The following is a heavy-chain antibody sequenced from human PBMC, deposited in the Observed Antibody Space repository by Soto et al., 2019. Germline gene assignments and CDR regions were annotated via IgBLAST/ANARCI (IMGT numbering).Heavy chain of an antibody. CDR3: ARAAPRCCSGGSCDSGRDY. V-gene: IGHV4-34*01. Sequence: QVQLQQWGAGLLKPSETLSLTCAVYGGSFSGYYWSWIRQPPGKGLEWIGEINHSGSTNYNPSLKGRVTISVDTSKNQFSLKLSSVTAADTAVYYCARAAPRCCSGGSCDSGRDYWGQGTLVTVSS. CDR2: INHSGST. CDR1: GGSFSGYY. J-gene: IGHJ4*02. D-gene: IGHD2-15*01.